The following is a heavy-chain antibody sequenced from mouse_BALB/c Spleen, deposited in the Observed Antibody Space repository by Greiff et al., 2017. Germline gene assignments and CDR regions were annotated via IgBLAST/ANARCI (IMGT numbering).Heavy chain of an antibody. Sequence: EVQLQESGPGLVKPSQSLSLTCTVTGYSITSDYAWNWIRQFPGNKLEWMGYISYSGSTSYNPSLKSRISITRDTSKNQFFLQLNSVTTEDTATYYCAREGGNYSYYFDYWGQGTALTVSS. D-gene: IGHD2-1*01. V-gene: IGHV3-2*02. J-gene: IGHJ2*01. CDR3: AREGGNYSYYFDY. CDR1: GYSITSDYA. CDR2: ISYSGST.